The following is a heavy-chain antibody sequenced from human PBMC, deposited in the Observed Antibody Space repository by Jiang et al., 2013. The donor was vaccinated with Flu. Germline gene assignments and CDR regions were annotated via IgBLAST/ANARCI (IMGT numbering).Heavy chain of an antibody. CDR2: IYYSGST. Sequence: SISSYYWSWIRQPPGKGLEWIGYIYYSGSTNYNPSLKSRVTISVDTSKNQFSLKLSSVTAADTAVYYCARIPVVPAALLGYYYYYGMDVWGQRDHGHRLL. J-gene: IGHJ6*01. V-gene: IGHV4-59*01. CDR3: ARIPVVPAALLGYYYYYGMDV. CDR1: SISSYY. D-gene: IGHD2-2*01.